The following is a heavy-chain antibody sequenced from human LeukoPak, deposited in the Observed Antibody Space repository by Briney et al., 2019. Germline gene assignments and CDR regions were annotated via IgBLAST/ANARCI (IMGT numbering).Heavy chain of an antibody. V-gene: IGHV3-30*02. J-gene: IGHJ4*02. Sequence: HPGGSLRLSCAASGFTFSIYGMHWVRQAPGKGLEWVAFIRYDGSNKYYADSVKGRFTISRDNSKNTLYLQMNSLRAEDTAVYYCAKVHIWFGELYLDYWGQGTLVTVSS. CDR1: GFTFSIYG. CDR2: IRYDGSNK. D-gene: IGHD3-10*01. CDR3: AKVHIWFGELYLDY.